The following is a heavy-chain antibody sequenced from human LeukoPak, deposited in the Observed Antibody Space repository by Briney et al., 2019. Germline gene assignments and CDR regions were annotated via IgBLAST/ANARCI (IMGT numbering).Heavy chain of an antibody. CDR2: ISYDGSNK. CDR1: GFTFSSYG. D-gene: IGHD2-2*01. J-gene: IGHJ4*02. Sequence: QPGRSLRLSCAASGFTFSSYGMHWVRQAPGKGLEWVAVISYDGSNKYYADSVKGRFTISRDNSKNTLYLQMNSLRAEDTAVYYCARAGPSVPAAMADYWGQGALVTVSS. CDR3: ARAGPSVPAAMADY. V-gene: IGHV3-30*03.